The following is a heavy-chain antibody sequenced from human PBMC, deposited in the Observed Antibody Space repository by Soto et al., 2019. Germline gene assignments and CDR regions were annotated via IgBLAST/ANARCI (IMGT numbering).Heavy chain of an antibody. CDR3: ARQASGYYYGWFDP. V-gene: IGHV4-39*01. CDR1: GGSILDSTYY. CDR2: IFYSGGT. Sequence: QLLLQESGPGLVKPSETLSLTCTVSGGSILDSTYYWAWIRQSPGKGLEWIGTIFYSGGTFYNPSQNIRVPLSLDTSNNQFSLKLSSVTAADTAVYYCARQASGYYYGWFDPWGQGSLVTVSS. D-gene: IGHD3-22*01. J-gene: IGHJ5*02.